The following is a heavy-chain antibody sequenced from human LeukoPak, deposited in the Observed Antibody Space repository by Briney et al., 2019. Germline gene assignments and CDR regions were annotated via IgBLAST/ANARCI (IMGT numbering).Heavy chain of an antibody. J-gene: IGHJ4*02. Sequence: SETLSLTCAVSGGSISSGGYSWSWIRQPPGKGLEWIGYIYHSGSSYYNPSLKSRVTISVDRSKNQFSLKLSSVTAADTAVYYCARVIRGAADSWGQGTLVTVSS. CDR2: IYHSGSS. D-gene: IGHD1-26*01. CDR1: GGSISSGGYS. V-gene: IGHV4-30-2*01. CDR3: ARVIRGAADS.